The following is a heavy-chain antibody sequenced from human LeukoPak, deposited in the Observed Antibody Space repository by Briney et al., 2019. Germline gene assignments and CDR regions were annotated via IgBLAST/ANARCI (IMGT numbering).Heavy chain of an antibody. Sequence: GGSLRLSCAASGFTFSSYWMPWVRQAPGKGLVWVSRINTDGSSTNYADSVKGRFTMSRDNAKNTLYLQMNSLRAEDTAVYSCAREITTNGGRYFDYWGQGTLVTVSS. CDR2: INTDGSST. CDR3: AREITTNGGRYFDY. V-gene: IGHV3-74*01. CDR1: GFTFSSYW. J-gene: IGHJ4*02. D-gene: IGHD7-27*01.